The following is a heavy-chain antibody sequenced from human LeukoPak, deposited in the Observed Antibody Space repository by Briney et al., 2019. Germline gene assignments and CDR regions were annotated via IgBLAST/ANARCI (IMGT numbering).Heavy chain of an antibody. V-gene: IGHV3-21*01. CDR3: ARAVVPSAIEEAFDI. Sequence: GGSLRLFCAASEFTFNRYTMSWVRQAPGKGLDWVSSISSSGHYIYYADSLKGRFTMSRDNAKNLLYLQMNSLRAKDTAVYYCARAVVPSAIEEAFDIWGQGTMVTVSS. CDR1: EFTFNRYT. CDR2: ISSSGHYI. D-gene: IGHD2-2*02. J-gene: IGHJ3*02.